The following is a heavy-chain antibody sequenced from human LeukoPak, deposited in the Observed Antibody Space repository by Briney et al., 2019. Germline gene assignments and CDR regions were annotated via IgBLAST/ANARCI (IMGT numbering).Heavy chain of an antibody. CDR1: GGSMSSCY. J-gene: IGHJ5*02. CDR2: IYYSGST. CDR3: ARGKLRANWFDP. D-gene: IGHD1-26*01. Sequence: SETLSLPCTVSGGSMSSCYWSWIRQPPGKGLGWIGYIYYSGSTNYNPAPKSRVTISVDTTKNQFSLKLSSVTAADTAVYYCARGKLRANWFDPWGQGTLVTVSS. V-gene: IGHV4-59*01.